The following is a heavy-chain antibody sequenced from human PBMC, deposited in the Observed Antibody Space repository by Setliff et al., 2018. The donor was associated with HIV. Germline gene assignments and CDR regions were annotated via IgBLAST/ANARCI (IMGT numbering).Heavy chain of an antibody. D-gene: IGHD3-22*01. V-gene: IGHV4-59*08. J-gene: IGHJ4*02. CDR2: IYYSGST. CDR3: AIHRPYYYDSSGYYYEGIIDY. CDR1: GGSISSHY. Sequence: SETLSLTCTVSGGSISSHYWSWIRQPPGKGLEWIGSIYYSGSTNYNPSLKSRVTISVDTSKNQFSLKLSSVTAADTAVYYCAIHRPYYYDSSGYYYEGIIDYWGQGTLVTVSS.